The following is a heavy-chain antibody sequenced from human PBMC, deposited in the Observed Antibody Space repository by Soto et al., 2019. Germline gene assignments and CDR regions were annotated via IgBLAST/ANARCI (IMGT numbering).Heavy chain of an antibody. J-gene: IGHJ3*02. Sequence: GGSLRLSCAASGFTFSSYAMHWVRQAPGKGLEWVAVISYDGSNKYYADSVKGRFTISRDNSKNTLYLQMNSLRAEDTAVYYCARDSYSSSWYQTDAFDIWGQGTMVTVSS. CDR1: GFTFSSYA. V-gene: IGHV3-30-3*01. D-gene: IGHD6-13*01. CDR3: ARDSYSSSWYQTDAFDI. CDR2: ISYDGSNK.